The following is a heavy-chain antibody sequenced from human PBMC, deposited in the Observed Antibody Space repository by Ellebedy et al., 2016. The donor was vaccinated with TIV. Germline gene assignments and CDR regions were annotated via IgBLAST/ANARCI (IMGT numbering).Heavy chain of an antibody. J-gene: IGHJ4*02. CDR1: GYTFTTYD. CDR2: MNPNSGNT. Sequence: ASVKVSCKASGYTFTTYDINWVRQATGQGLEWMGWMNPNSGNTDYAQKFQDRVIMTRNTSISTAYMELYSLTSEDTAVYYCARGGYSYPEDFDFWGQGTLVTVPS. V-gene: IGHV1-8*01. CDR3: ARGGYSYPEDFDF. D-gene: IGHD5-18*01.